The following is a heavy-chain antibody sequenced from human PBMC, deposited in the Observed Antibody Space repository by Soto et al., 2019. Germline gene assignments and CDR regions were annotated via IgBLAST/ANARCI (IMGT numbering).Heavy chain of an antibody. CDR1: GFTFINYA. D-gene: IGHD5-12*01. J-gene: IGHJ6*03. V-gene: IGHV3-23*01. CDR3: AKGSGYDYTYYYHCYMDV. Sequence: EVQLLESGGGLVQPGGSLRLSCAASGFTFINYAMSWVRQAPGKGLEWVSSISGAGGSTYYADSVKGRFTISRDNSKNTLYLQLNSLRADDTAVYYCAKGSGYDYTYYYHCYMDVWGKGTTVTVSS. CDR2: ISGAGGST.